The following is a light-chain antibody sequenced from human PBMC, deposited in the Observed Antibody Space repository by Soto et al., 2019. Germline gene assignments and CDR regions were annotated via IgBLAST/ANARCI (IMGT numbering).Light chain of an antibody. J-gene: IGLJ1*01. CDR2: DVS. Sequence: QSVLTQPASVSGSPGQSITISCTGTSSDVGNYNYVSWYQQHPGKAPKLMIYDVSNRPSGVSNRFSGSKSGNTASLTISGLQAEDETDHYCRSYTSSSTYVFVTGTKVT. CDR3: RSYTSSSTYV. CDR1: SSDVGNYNY. V-gene: IGLV2-14*01.